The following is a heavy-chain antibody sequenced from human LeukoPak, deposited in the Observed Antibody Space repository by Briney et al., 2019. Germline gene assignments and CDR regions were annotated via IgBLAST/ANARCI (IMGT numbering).Heavy chain of an antibody. Sequence: SETLSLTCTVSSFSISRDYWTWIRQPAGKELEWIGLISSTGSTNYNPSLNSRVTMSVDTATNQFSLKLSSVTAADTAVYFCARGLLTYYYARDGPPPSLNYYFDCWGLGIQVTVSS. CDR3: ARGLLTYYYARDGPPPSLNYYFDC. J-gene: IGHJ4*02. V-gene: IGHV4-4*07. D-gene: IGHD3-10*02. CDR1: SFSISRDY. CDR2: ISSTGST.